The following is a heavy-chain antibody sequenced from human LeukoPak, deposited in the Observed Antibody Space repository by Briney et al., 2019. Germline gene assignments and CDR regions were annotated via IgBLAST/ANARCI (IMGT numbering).Heavy chain of an antibody. CDR3: ARGITAASAEYFQH. D-gene: IGHD2-2*01. Sequence: ASVKVSCKASGGTFSSYAISWVRQAPGQGLEWMGGIIPIFGTANYAQKLQGRVTITTDESTSTAYMELSSLRSEDTAVYYCARGITAASAEYFQHLGPGTLVTVSS. CDR2: IIPIFGTA. V-gene: IGHV1-69*05. CDR1: GGTFSSYA. J-gene: IGHJ1*01.